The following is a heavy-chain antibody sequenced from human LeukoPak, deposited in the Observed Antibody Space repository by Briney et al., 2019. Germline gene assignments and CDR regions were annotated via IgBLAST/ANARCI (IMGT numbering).Heavy chain of an antibody. Sequence: SETLSLTCTVSGGSISSYYWSWIRQPPGKGLEWIGNIFYTGSTKCNPSLKSRVTISVDTSKNQFSLKLSSVTAADTAMYYCARSVHYYYDSASYAVAFDVWGQGTLVTVSS. CDR2: IFYTGST. D-gene: IGHD3-22*01. CDR1: GGSISSYY. J-gene: IGHJ3*01. V-gene: IGHV4-59*01. CDR3: ARSVHYYYDSASYAVAFDV.